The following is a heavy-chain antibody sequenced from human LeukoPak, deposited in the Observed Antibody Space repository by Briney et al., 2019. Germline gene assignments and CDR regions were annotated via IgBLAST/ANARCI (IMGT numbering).Heavy chain of an antibody. CDR1: GFSLTTTGMR. CDR3: ARLQGATIGAKWFDP. J-gene: IGHJ5*02. D-gene: IGHD4/OR15-4a*01. CDR2: IDWDDDK. Sequence: SGPTLVNPXQTLTLTCTFSGFSLTTTGMRVSWIRQPPGKALEWLARIDWDDDKFYSTSLKTRLTISKDTSKNQVVLTMTNMDPVDTATYYCARLQGATIGAKWFDPWGQGTLVTVSS. V-gene: IGHV2-70*04.